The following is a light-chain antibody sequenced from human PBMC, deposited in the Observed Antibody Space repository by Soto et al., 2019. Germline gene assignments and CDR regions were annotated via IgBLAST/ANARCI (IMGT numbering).Light chain of an antibody. CDR1: NSDLGGSNY. V-gene: IGLV2-14*03. Sequence: QSALTQPASVSGSPGQSITISCTGTNSDLGGSNYVSWYQQHPGKAPKLMIYDLNSRPSGVSNRFSGSKSGNTASLTISGLQAEDEALYHCSSYTSSSTVIFGGGTKLTVL. J-gene: IGLJ2*01. CDR3: SSYTSSSTVI. CDR2: DLN.